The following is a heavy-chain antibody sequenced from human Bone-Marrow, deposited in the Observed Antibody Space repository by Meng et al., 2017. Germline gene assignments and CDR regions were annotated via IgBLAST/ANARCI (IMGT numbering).Heavy chain of an antibody. CDR3: ARMSGYSSSWSYYYYYYGMDV. V-gene: IGHV3-7*01. CDR2: IKQDGSEK. D-gene: IGHD6-13*01. Sequence: GGSLRLSCAASGFTFSSYWMSWVRQAPGKGLEWVANIKQDGSEKYYVDSVKGRSTISRDNAKNSLYLQMNSLRAEDTAVYYCARMSGYSSSWSYYYYYYGMDVWGQGTTVTSP. CDR1: GFTFSSYW. J-gene: IGHJ6*02.